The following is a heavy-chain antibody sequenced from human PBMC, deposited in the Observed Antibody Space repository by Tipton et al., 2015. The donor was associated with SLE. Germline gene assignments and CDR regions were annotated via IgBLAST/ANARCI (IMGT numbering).Heavy chain of an antibody. Sequence: TLSLTCTVSGGSISSGGYYWSWIRQHPGKGLEWIGYIYYSGSTYYNPSLKSRVTISVDTSKNQFSLKLSSVTAADTAVYYCARGGGSGTNGGAFDIWGQGTMVTVSS. CDR3: ARGGGSGTNGGAFDI. CDR1: GGSISSGGYY. D-gene: IGHD3-10*01. V-gene: IGHV4-31*03. CDR2: IYYSGST. J-gene: IGHJ3*02.